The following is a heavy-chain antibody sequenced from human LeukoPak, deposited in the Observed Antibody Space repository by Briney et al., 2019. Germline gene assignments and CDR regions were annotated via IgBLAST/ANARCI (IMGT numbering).Heavy chain of an antibody. J-gene: IGHJ5*02. CDR2: IYYNEAS. Sequence: SETLSLTCSVSGGSISDHYWSWIRQPPGKGLEWIAYIYYNEASNYNPSLNARVTMSLDMSKNQFSLRLTSVTAADTAVYYCARGHYDLAPWGQGILVTVSS. V-gene: IGHV4-59*08. D-gene: IGHD3/OR15-3a*01. CDR3: ARGHYDLAP. CDR1: GGSISDHY.